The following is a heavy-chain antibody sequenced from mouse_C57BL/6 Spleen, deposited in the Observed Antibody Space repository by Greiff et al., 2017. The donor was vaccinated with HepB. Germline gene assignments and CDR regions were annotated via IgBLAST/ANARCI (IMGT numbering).Heavy chain of an antibody. D-gene: IGHD2-4*01. V-gene: IGHV1-80*01. J-gene: IGHJ3*01. Sequence: VKLQQSGAELVKPGASVKISCKASGYAFSSYWMNWVKQRPGKGLEWIGQIYPGDGDTNYNGKFKGKATLTADKSSSTAYMQLSSLTSEDSAVYFCARDYYDYDEWFAYWGQGTLVTVSA. CDR3: ARDYYDYDEWFAY. CDR2: IYPGDGDT. CDR1: GYAFSSYW.